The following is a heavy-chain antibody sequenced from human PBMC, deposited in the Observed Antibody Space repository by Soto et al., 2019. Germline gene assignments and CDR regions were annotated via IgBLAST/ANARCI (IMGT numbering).Heavy chain of an antibody. V-gene: IGHV3-66*01. CDR2: IYSGGST. CDR3: ARDNTWGSYRPPDY. D-gene: IGHD3-16*02. Sequence: PGGALRLSCTASGFTVSSYNMNWVRQAPGKGLEWVSVIYSGGSTYYADSVKGRFTISRDNSKNTLYLQMNSLRAEDTAVYYCARDNTWGSYRPPDYWGQGTLVTVSS. CDR1: GFTVSSYN. J-gene: IGHJ4*02.